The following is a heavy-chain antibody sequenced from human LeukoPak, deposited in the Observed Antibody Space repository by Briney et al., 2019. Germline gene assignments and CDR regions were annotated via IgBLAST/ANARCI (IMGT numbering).Heavy chain of an antibody. CDR3: ARGCSGGSCDGRDAFDI. Sequence: ASVKVSCKASGYTFTGYYMHWVRQAPGQGLEWMGRIDPNSGGTNYAQKFQGRVTMTRDTSISTAYMELSRLRSDATAVYYCARGCSGGSCDGRDAFDIWGQGTMVTVSS. V-gene: IGHV1-2*06. J-gene: IGHJ3*02. CDR1: GYTFTGYY. CDR2: IDPNSGGT. D-gene: IGHD2-15*01.